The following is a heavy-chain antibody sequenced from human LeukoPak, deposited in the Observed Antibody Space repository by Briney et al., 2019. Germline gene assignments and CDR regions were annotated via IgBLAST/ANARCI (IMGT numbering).Heavy chain of an antibody. J-gene: IGHJ4*02. CDR3: AKDLRRWLQEQIDY. Sequence: PGGSLRLSCAASGFTFSSYGMSWVRQAPGKGLEWVSAISGSGGSTYYADSVKGRFTISRDNSKNTLYLQMNSLRAEDTAVYYCAKDLRRWLQEQIDYWGQGTLVTVSS. V-gene: IGHV3-23*01. CDR2: ISGSGGST. D-gene: IGHD5-24*01. CDR1: GFTFSSYG.